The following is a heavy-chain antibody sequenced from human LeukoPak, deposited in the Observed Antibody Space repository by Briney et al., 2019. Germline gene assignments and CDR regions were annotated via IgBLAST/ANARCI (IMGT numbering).Heavy chain of an antibody. J-gene: IGHJ5*02. CDR1: GGSFSGYY. CDR2: INHSGST. D-gene: IGHD2-15*01. Sequence: SETLSLTCAVYGGSFSGYYWSWIRQPPGKGLEWIGEINHSGSTNYNPSLKSRVTISVDTSKNQFSLKLSSVTAADTAVYYCARGHLQYCSGGSCYSNWFDPWGQGTLVTVSS. CDR3: ARGHLQYCSGGSCYSNWFDP. V-gene: IGHV4-34*01.